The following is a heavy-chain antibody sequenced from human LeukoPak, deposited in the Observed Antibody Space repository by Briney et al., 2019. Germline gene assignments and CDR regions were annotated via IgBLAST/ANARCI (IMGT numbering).Heavy chain of an antibody. CDR3: ARARSSWYPYFDY. J-gene: IGHJ4*02. V-gene: IGHV4-31*03. CDR2: IYYSGST. D-gene: IGHD6-13*01. CDR1: GGSISSGGYH. Sequence: PSETLSLTCTVSGGSISSGGYHWSWIRQHPGKGLECIGYIYYSGSTYYNPSLKSRVTISVDTSKNQFSLKLSSVTAADTAVYYCARARSSWYPYFDYWGQGTLVTVSS.